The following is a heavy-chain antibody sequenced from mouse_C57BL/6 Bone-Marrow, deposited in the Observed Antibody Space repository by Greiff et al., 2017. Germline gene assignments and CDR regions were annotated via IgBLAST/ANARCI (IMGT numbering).Heavy chain of an antibody. V-gene: IGHV1-81*01. CDR1: GYTFTSYG. CDR2: IYPRSGNT. J-gene: IGHJ3*01. Sequence: VKLMESGAELARPGASVKLSCKASGYTFTSYGISWVKQRTGQGLEWIGEIYPRSGNTYYNEKFKGKATLTADKSSSTAYMELRSLTSEDSAVYFCAREDGSSLAWFAYWGQGTLVTVSA. CDR3: AREDGSSLAWFAY. D-gene: IGHD1-1*01.